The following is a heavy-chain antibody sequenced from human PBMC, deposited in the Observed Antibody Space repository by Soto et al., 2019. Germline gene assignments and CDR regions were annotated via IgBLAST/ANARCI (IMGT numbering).Heavy chain of an antibody. CDR2: ISSASSST. CDR3: ARQKGYSDL. D-gene: IGHD5-12*01. CDR1: GFGFSSYS. V-gene: IGHV3-48*02. Sequence: ESGGGLVQPGGSLRLSCVGSGFGFSSYSMNWVRQAPGKGPAWVSPISSASSSTDYADSVRGRFTISRDNARNSLYLQMMSLRDEDTAVYYCARQKGYSDLWGQGTLVNVSS. J-gene: IGHJ5*02.